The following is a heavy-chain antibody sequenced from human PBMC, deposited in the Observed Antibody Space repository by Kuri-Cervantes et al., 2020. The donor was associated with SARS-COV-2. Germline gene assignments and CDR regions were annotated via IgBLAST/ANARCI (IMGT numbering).Heavy chain of an antibody. V-gene: IGHV3-43*02. J-gene: IGHJ5*02. CDR2: ISGDGGST. CDR3: ARAVGGIVVVRLDP. Sequence: GGSLRLSCAASGFTFDDYAMHWVRQAPGEGLEWVSLISGDGGSTYYADSVKGRFTISRDNSKNSLYLQMNSLRAEDTAVYYCARAVGGIVVVRLDPWGQGSMVTVSS. D-gene: IGHD2-2*01. CDR1: GFTFDDYA.